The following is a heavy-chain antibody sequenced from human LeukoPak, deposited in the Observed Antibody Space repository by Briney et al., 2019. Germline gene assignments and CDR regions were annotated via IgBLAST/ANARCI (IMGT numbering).Heavy chain of an antibody. V-gene: IGHV3-30*03. CDR2: ISYDGSFK. J-gene: IGHJ4*02. D-gene: IGHD6-19*01. CDR3: ATLPVAGTLDY. Sequence: TGGSLRLSCAASGFTFSSYGMHWVRQAPGKGLEWVAVISYDGSFKYYADSVKGRFTISRDNSKNTLYLQMDSLRPEDTAMFYCATLPVAGTLDYWGQGTLVTVSS. CDR1: GFTFSSYG.